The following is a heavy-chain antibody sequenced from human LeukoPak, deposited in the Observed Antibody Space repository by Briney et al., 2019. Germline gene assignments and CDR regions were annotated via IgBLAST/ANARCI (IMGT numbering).Heavy chain of an antibody. D-gene: IGHD6-19*01. CDR1: NVSISSNTYV. V-gene: IGHV4-61*02. J-gene: IGHJ5*02. Sequence: KPSETLSLTCTVSNVSISSNTYVWRWIRQPAGKGLEWIGRMSSSGIITYSPSLKSRVTISIDTPRNQFSMNLNSVTAADTAVYYCAKGAGPPWFDPWGQGTLVTVSS. CDR2: MSSSGII. CDR3: AKGAGPPWFDP.